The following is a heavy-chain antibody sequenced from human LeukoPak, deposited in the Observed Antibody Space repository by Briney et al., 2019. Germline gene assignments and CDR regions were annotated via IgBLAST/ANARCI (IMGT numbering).Heavy chain of an antibody. D-gene: IGHD3-9*01. J-gene: IGHJ3*02. CDR1: GFTFDDYA. CDR3: AKGGDVDILNSHDAFDI. V-gene: IGHV3-9*01. CDR2: INWNSGSI. Sequence: PGRSLRPSCAGSGFTFDDYAMHWVRQPPGKGLEWVSGINWNSGSIGYADSVKGRFTISRDNAKNSLYLQMNSLRAEDTALYYCAKGGDVDILNSHDAFDIWGQGTMVTVSS.